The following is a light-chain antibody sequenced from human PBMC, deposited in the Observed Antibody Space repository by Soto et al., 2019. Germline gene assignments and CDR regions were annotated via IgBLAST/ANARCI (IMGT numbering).Light chain of an antibody. CDR2: DAS. CDR3: QQFGSPPFT. CDR1: QSISNSY. Sequence: EIVLTQSPGTLSLSPGVGATLSCRASQSISNSYLAWYQQKPGQVPRVLIYDASSRATGIPDRFSGSGSGTDFTLTISRLEPEDFAVYYCQQFGSPPFTFGPGTKVDIK. V-gene: IGKV3-20*01. J-gene: IGKJ3*01.